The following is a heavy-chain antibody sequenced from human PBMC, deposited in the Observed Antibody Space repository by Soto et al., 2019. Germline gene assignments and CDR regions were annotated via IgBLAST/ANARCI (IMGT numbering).Heavy chain of an antibody. CDR1: GGSISSGGYY. V-gene: IGHV4-31*03. Sequence: QVQLQESGPGLVKPSQTLSLNCTVSGGSISSGGYYWSWIRQHPGKGLEWIGYIYYSVSTYYNPSLKGGVTISVDTSKDRFSRKLCSVTAADTAVYYCAGEGDEFLTGYSDAFYIWGQGTRVTVSS. CDR3: AGEGDEFLTGYSDAFYI. J-gene: IGHJ3*02. CDR2: IYYSVST. D-gene: IGHD3-9*01.